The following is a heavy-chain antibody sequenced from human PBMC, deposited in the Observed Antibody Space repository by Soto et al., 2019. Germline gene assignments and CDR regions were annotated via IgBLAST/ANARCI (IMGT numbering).Heavy chain of an antibody. CDR3: ARDGCGGDCYYYYYYGMDV. D-gene: IGHD2-21*02. J-gene: IGHJ6*02. V-gene: IGHV1-69*06. CDR2: IIPIFGTA. CDR1: GGTFSSYA. Sequence: GASVKVSCKTSGGTFSSYAISWVLQAPGQGLEWMGGIIPIFGTANYAQKFQGRVTITADKSTSTAYMELSSLRSEDTAVYYCARDGCGGDCYYYYYYGMDVWGQGTTVTVSS.